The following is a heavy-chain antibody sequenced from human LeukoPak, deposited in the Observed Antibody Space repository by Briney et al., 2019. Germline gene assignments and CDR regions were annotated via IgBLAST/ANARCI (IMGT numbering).Heavy chain of an antibody. V-gene: IGHV3-23*01. Sequence: GGSLRLSCAASGFTFSSYAMSWVRQAPGKGLEWVSAISGSGGSTYYADSVKGRFTISRDNSKNTLYLQMNSLRAEDTAVYYCAKGNIVVPAAALIDYWGQGTLVTVSS. J-gene: IGHJ4*02. CDR1: GFTFSSYA. CDR3: AKGNIVVPAAALIDY. CDR2: ISGSGGST. D-gene: IGHD2-2*01.